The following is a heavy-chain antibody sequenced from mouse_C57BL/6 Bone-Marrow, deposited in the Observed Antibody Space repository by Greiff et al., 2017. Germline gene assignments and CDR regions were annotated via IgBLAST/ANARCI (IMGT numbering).Heavy chain of an antibody. D-gene: IGHD2-10*02. CDR3: AREYGNYFDY. Sequence: VQLQQPGAELVKPGASVKLSCTASGYTFTSYWMHWAKQRPGQGLEWIGEINPSNGRTNYNEKFKSKATLTVDKSSSTAYMQLSSLTSEDSAVYYCAREYGNYFDYWGQGTTLTVSS. J-gene: IGHJ2*01. CDR2: INPSNGRT. CDR1: GYTFTSYW. V-gene: IGHV1S81*02.